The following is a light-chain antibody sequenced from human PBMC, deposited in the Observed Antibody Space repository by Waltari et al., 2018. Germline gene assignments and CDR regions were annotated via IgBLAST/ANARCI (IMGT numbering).Light chain of an antibody. J-gene: IGKJ5*01. CDR1: QDISNY. V-gene: IGKV1-33*01. CDR3: QQYDNLPIT. Sequence: DIQMTQSPSSLSASVVDRVTITCQASQDISNYLNWYQQKPGKAPKLLIYDASNLETGVPARFSGSGSGTDFTFNISSLQPEDIATYYCQQYDNLPITFGQGTRLEIK. CDR2: DAS.